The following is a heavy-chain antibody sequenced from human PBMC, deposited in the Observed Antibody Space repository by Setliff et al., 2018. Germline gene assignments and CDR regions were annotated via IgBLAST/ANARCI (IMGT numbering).Heavy chain of an antibody. CDR2: IKQDGSEI. V-gene: IGHV3-7*03. CDR3: AKLVWLTTWYYMDV. J-gene: IGHJ6*03. CDR1: GLTFSSYW. Sequence: GGSLRLSCAASGLTFSSYWMTWVRQAPGKGLEWLANIKQDGSEIYSVDSVKGRFSISRDNAKNSLYLQMNSLRAEDTAVYYCAKLVWLTTWYYMDVWGKGTTGTVSS. D-gene: IGHD5-18*01.